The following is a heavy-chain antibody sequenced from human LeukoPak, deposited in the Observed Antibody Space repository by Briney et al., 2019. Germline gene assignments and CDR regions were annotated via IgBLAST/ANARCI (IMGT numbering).Heavy chain of an antibody. D-gene: IGHD2-2*01. CDR2: IKQDGGEK. Sequence: GGSLRLSCAASGFTFGSYWMSWVRQTPGKGLEWVANIKQDGGEKYYVDSVKGRFTISRENAENSLFLQMNSLRAEDTAVYYCARVPAADYYYYYHVDVWGKGTTVTVSS. CDR3: ARVPAADYYYYYHVDV. CDR1: GFTFGSYW. V-gene: IGHV3-7*01. J-gene: IGHJ6*03.